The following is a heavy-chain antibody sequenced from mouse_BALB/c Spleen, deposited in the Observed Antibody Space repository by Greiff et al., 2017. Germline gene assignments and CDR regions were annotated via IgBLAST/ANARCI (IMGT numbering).Heavy chain of an antibody. CDR2: ISTYYGNT. Sequence: QVQLQQSGPELVRPGVSVKISCKGSGYTFTDYAMHWVKQSHAKSLEWIGVISTYYGNTNYNQKFKGKATMTVDKSSSTAYMELARLTSEDSAIYYCARDGNYVFDYWGQGTTLTVSS. CDR3: ARDGNYVFDY. V-gene: IGHV1-67*01. J-gene: IGHJ2*01. D-gene: IGHD2-1*01. CDR1: GYTFTDYA.